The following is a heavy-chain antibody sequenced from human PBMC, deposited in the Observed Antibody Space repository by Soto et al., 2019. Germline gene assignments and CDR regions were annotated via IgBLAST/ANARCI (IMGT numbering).Heavy chain of an antibody. CDR3: ARDGGIAAAGTVVYYYGMDV. D-gene: IGHD6-13*01. CDR1: GYTFTSYY. Sequence: ASVKVSCKASGYTFTSYYMHWVRQAPRQGLEWMGIINPSGGSTSYAQKFQGRVTMTTDTSTSTAYMELRSLRSDDTAVYYCARDGGIAAAGTVVYYYGMDVWGQGTTVTVSS. V-gene: IGHV1-46*01. J-gene: IGHJ6*02. CDR2: INPSGGST.